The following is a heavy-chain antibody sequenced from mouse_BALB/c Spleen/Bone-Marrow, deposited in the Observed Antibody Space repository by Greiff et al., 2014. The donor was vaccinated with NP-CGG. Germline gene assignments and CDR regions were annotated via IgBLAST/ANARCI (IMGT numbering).Heavy chain of an antibody. J-gene: IGHJ1*01. V-gene: IGHV1S81*02. Sequence: QVTLKESGAELVKPGASVKLSCKASGYTFTSYYMYWVKQRPGQGLEWIGEINPSNGGTNFNEKFKSKATLTVDKSSNTAYVQLSSLTSEDSAVYHCTRSNYGYWFFDVWGAGTTVTVSS. CDR3: TRSNYGYWFFDV. CDR1: GYTFTSYY. CDR2: INPSNGGT. D-gene: IGHD1-1*01.